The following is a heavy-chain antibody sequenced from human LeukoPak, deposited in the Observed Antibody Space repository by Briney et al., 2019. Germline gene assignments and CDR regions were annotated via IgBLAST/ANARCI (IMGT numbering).Heavy chain of an antibody. J-gene: IGHJ4*02. CDR3: TRELGGSYFDY. Sequence: ASVKVSCKASGYTFTNYYIHWVRQAPGQGLEWMGVINPSVVGTTYAQRFQGRVTMTRDTSTSTVYMEVSGPRSEDTAVYYCTRELGGSYFDYWGQGTRVTVSS. CDR2: INPSVVGT. V-gene: IGHV1-46*01. D-gene: IGHD1-26*01. CDR1: GYTFTNYY.